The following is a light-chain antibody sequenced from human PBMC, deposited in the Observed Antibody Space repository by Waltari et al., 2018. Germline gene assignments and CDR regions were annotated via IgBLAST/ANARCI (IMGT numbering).Light chain of an antibody. CDR3: QQSQGFPYT. Sequence: DIQMTQSPSSRPASVGGSVTMSCRASHNIDVFLNWYQQKPGKAPKLLIFGASSLQNGVPSRFSGSGSGTDFTLTITSLSSEDSATYYCQQSQGFPYTFGQGTKLEIK. CDR2: GAS. J-gene: IGKJ2*01. CDR1: HNIDVF. V-gene: IGKV1-39*01.